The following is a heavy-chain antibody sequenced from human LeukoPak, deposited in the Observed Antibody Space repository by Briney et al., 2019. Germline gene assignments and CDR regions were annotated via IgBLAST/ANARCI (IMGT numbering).Heavy chain of an antibody. CDR1: GFTFSTFA. V-gene: IGHV3-23*01. CDR2: IFPSGGEI. J-gene: IGHJ4*02. Sequence: PGGSLRLSCAASGFTFSTFAMIWVRQPPGKGLEWVSSIFPSGGEIHYADSVRGRFTISRDNSKSTLSLQMNSLRAEDTAVYYCAKDIFCEEWQQLGYWGQGTLVTVSS. CDR3: AKDIFCEEWQQLGY. D-gene: IGHD6-13*01.